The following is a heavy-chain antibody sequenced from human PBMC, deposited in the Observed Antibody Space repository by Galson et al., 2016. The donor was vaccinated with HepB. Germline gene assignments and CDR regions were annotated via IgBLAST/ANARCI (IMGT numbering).Heavy chain of an antibody. V-gene: IGHV3-33*01. CDR1: AFTFSSYG. Sequence: LRLSCAASAFTFSSYGMHWVRQAPGKGLEWVAIIWYDGSNRYYADSVKGRFTVSRDNSKHLASLQLTDLVTDDTGVYYCATGGSGWFDWGQGALVIVSS. J-gene: IGHJ4*02. D-gene: IGHD6-19*01. CDR2: IWYDGSNR. CDR3: ATGGSGWFD.